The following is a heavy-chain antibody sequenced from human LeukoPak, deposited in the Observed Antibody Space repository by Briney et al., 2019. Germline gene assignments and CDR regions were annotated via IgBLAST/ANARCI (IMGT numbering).Heavy chain of an antibody. V-gene: IGHV4-34*01. CDR2: INDVGNT. CDR3: ARRYYGDV. CDR1: GGSFSGYY. Sequence: SETLSLTCAVYGGSFSGYYWSWIRQPPGKGLEWIGQINDVGNTYYNPSLKSRVTITVDTSKNQFSLNLSAVTAADTAVYYCARRYYGDVWGRGTTVTTSS. J-gene: IGHJ6*03.